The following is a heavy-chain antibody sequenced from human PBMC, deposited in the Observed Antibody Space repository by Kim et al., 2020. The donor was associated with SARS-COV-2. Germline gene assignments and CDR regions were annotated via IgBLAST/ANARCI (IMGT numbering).Heavy chain of an antibody. D-gene: IGHD6-19*01. CDR1: GFTFDDYA. CDR2: ISWNSGSI. V-gene: IGHV3-9*01. CDR3: AKDISPYNIAVAEQIGMDV. Sequence: GGSLRLSCAASGFTFDDYAMHWVRQAPGKGLEWVSGISWNSGSIGYADSVKGRFTISRDNAKNSLYLQMNSLRAEDTALYYCAKDISPYNIAVAEQIGMDVWGQGTTVTVSS. J-gene: IGHJ6*02.